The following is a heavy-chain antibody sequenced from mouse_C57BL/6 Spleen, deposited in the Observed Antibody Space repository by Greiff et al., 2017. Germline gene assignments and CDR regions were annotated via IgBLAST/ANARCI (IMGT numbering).Heavy chain of an antibody. Sequence: EVQLVESGGGLVKPGGSLKLSCAASGFTFSSYAMSWVRQTPEKRLEWVATISDGGSYTYYPDNVKGRFTISRDNAKNNLYLQMGHLKSEDTAMYYCARDVGYYGSTWLAYWGQGTLVTVSA. CDR3: ARDVGYYGSTWLAY. J-gene: IGHJ3*01. CDR1: GFTFSSYA. V-gene: IGHV5-4*01. D-gene: IGHD1-1*01. CDR2: ISDGGSYT.